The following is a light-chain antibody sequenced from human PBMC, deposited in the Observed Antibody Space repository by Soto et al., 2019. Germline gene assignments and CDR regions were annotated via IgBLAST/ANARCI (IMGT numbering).Light chain of an antibody. V-gene: IGKV3-15*01. CDR1: QSVSSN. J-gene: IGKJ4*01. CDR2: GAS. Sequence: EIVMTQSTATLSVSPGERATLSCRASQSVSSNLVWYQQKPGQAPRLLIYGASTRATGIPARFSGSGSGTEFTLTISSLQSEDFEVYYCQQYLNWLTFGGGTKVEIK. CDR3: QQYLNWLT.